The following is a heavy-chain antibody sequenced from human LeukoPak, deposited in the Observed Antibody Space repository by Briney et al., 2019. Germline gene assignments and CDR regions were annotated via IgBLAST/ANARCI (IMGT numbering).Heavy chain of an antibody. V-gene: IGHV3-21*04. CDR3: ARAIALTYSSSWYLDY. CDR2: ISSSSNYI. J-gene: IGHJ4*02. Sequence: GGSLRLSCAASGFTFSSYTMNWVRQAPGKGLEWVSSISSSSNYIYYADSVKGRFTISRDNARNSLYLQMNSLRAEDTAVYYCARAIALTYSSSWYLDYWGQGTLVTVSS. CDR1: GFTFSSYT. D-gene: IGHD6-13*01.